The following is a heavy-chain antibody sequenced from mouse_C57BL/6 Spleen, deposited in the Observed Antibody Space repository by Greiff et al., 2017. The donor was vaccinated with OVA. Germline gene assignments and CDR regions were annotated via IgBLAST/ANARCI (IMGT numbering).Heavy chain of an antibody. Sequence: EVQRVESGPGLVKPSQSLSLTCSVTGYSITSGYYWNWIRQFPGNKLEWMGYISYDGSNNYNPSLKNRISITRDTSKNQFFLKLNSVTTEDTATYYCAGDYDYDDAMDYWGQGTSVTVSS. D-gene: IGHD2-4*01. J-gene: IGHJ4*01. CDR2: ISYDGSN. CDR3: AGDYDYDDAMDY. V-gene: IGHV3-6*01. CDR1: GYSITSGYY.